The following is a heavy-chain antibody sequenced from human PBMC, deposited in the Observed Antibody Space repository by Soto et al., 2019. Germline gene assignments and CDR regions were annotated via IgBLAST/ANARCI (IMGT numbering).Heavy chain of an antibody. J-gene: IGHJ6*03. CDR1: GVSISSSSYY. Sequence: SETLSLTCTVSGVSISSSSYYWGWIRQPPGKGLEWIGSIYYSGSTYYNPSLKSRVTISVDTSKNQFSLKLSSVTAADTAVYYCARLRYSYTYYYYYMDVWGKGTTVTVSS. V-gene: IGHV4-39*01. D-gene: IGHD5-18*01. CDR2: IYYSGST. CDR3: ARLRYSYTYYYYYMDV.